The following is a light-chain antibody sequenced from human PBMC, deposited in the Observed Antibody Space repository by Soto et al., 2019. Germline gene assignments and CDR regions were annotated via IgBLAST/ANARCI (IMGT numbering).Light chain of an antibody. V-gene: IGKV1-5*03. CDR3: QQYNSYPYT. CDR2: KAS. Sequence: DIQMTQSPSSLSASVGDRVTITCRASQGISTYLNWYQQKPGKAPKLLIYKASSLESGVPSRFSGSGSGTEFTLTISSLQPDDFATYYCQQYNSYPYTFGQGTKVDIK. J-gene: IGKJ2*01. CDR1: QGISTY.